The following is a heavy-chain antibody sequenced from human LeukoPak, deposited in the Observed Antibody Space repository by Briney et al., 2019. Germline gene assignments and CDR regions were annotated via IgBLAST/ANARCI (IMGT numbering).Heavy chain of an antibody. CDR1: GFTFSSYW. Sequence: GGSLRLSCAASGFTFSSYWMNWARQAPGKGLEWVASINHNGNVNYYVDSVKGRFTISRDNAKNSLYLQMSNSRAEDTAVYFCARGGGLGVWGQGATVTVSS. J-gene: IGHJ6*02. D-gene: IGHD3-16*01. CDR3: ARGGGLGV. V-gene: IGHV3-7*03. CDR2: INHNGNVN.